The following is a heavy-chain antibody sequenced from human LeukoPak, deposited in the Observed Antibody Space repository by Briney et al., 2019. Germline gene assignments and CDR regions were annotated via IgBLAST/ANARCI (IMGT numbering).Heavy chain of an antibody. CDR2: IYHSGST. CDR3: ASRLLWGFLDI. V-gene: IGHV4-38-2*01. Sequence: SETLSLTCAVSGYSISSGNYWGWIRQPPGKGLEWIGSIYHSGSTYYNPSLKSRVTISVDTSKNQFALKLSSVTAADTAVYYCASRLLWGFLDIWGQGTMVTVSS. CDR1: GYSISSGNY. D-gene: IGHD3-10*01. J-gene: IGHJ3*02.